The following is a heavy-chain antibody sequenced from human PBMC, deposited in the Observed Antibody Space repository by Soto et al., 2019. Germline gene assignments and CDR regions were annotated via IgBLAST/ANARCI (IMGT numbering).Heavy chain of an antibody. CDR2: MYHSGST. CDR3: ATVPDY. Sequence: QLQLQESGSGLVKPSQTLSLTCAVSGGSISSGGYSWSWIRQPPGKGLEWIGYMYHSGSTYYNPSLKSRLTISIDRSKTQFSLKLSSVTAADTAVSYCATVPDYWGQGILVTVSS. CDR1: GGSISSGGYS. J-gene: IGHJ4*02. D-gene: IGHD2-2*01. V-gene: IGHV4-30-2*01.